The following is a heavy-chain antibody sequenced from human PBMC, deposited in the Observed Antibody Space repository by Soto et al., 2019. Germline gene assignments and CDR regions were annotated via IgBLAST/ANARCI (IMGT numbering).Heavy chain of an antibody. D-gene: IGHD3-16*02. CDR2: IRGGQCGT. V-gene: IGHV3-23*01. CDR3: AKPTIWLSDHLSF. J-gene: IGHJ4*02. Sequence: EVQLLESGGDLVQPGGSLRLSCAASGLTLNNYGMTWVRQAPGKGLEWVAAIRGGQCGTFYADSVRGLFIISRDDSKNTLALQMTSLRVEDTDVYYCAKPTIWLSDHLSFWRQGTLVPVSS. CDR1: GLTLNNYG.